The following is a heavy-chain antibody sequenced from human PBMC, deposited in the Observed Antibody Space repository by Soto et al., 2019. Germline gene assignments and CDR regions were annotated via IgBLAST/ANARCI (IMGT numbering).Heavy chain of an antibody. J-gene: IGHJ4*02. V-gene: IGHV1-69*01. CDR3: ERGGSGYVWFNEF. CDR2: IIPIFGTA. D-gene: IGHD3-22*01. Sequence: QEQLVQSGAEVKKPGSSVKVSCKASGGIFSSYAISWVRQAPGQGLEWMGGIIPIFGTANYAQKFQGRVTITADDSTNTAYMDLSSLKSEDTAIYYCERGGSGYVWFNEFWGQGTLVTVSS. CDR1: GGIFSSYA.